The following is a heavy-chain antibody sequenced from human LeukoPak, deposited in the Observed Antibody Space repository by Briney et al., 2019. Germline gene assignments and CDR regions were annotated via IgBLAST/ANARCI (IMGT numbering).Heavy chain of an antibody. CDR2: MNPNSGNT. Sequence: ASVKVSCKASGYTFTIYDINWVRQATGQGLEWMGWMNPNSGNTGYAQKFQGRVTMTRNTSISTAYMELSSLRSEDTAVYYCARANLPYHSSSPLFDYWGQGTLVTVSS. CDR3: ARANLPYHSSSPLFDY. D-gene: IGHD6-6*01. V-gene: IGHV1-8*01. J-gene: IGHJ4*02. CDR1: GYTFTIYD.